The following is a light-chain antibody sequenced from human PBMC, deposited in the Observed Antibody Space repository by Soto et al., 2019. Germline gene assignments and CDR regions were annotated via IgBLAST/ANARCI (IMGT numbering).Light chain of an antibody. CDR2: GVS. CDR1: PSDIGNYNY. V-gene: IGLV2-14*01. CDR3: SSYTAYTTLWV. Sequence: QSALTQPASVSGSPGQSITISCTGTPSDIGNYNYVSWYQQHPGKAPKLIIYGVSNRPSGVSNRFSASKSGNAASLTTSGLQAEDEADYYCSSYTAYTTLWVFGGGTKLTVL. J-gene: IGLJ3*02.